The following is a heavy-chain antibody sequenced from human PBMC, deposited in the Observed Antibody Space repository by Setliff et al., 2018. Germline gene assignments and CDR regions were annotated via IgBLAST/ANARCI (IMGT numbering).Heavy chain of an antibody. CDR2: ISSYNTDIT. V-gene: IGHV1-18*01. CDR3: AISTLSICSGGSCPNVFDV. Sequence: EASVKVSCKASGYIFSSYGISWVRQAPGQGLQWMGWISSYNTDITNYAERFQGRTTMTTDTSTSAAYMELRGLRSDDTAIYYCAISTLSICSGGSCPNVFDVWGPGTLVTVPS. D-gene: IGHD2-15*01. CDR1: GYIFSSYG. J-gene: IGHJ3*01.